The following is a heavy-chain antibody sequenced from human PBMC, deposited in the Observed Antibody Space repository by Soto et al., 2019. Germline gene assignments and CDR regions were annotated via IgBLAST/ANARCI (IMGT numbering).Heavy chain of an antibody. CDR1: GGSISGYY. J-gene: IGHJ4*02. CDR2: AYYSGST. Sequence: SETLSLTCTLSGGSISGYYWSWIRQPPGKGLEWIGYAYYSGSTKYNPSLESRVTISVDMSNNQFSLMLTSVTAADTAVYYCAKYRRTDAEGYRLDFWGQGTLVTVSS. D-gene: IGHD5-12*01. V-gene: IGHV4-59*01. CDR3: AKYRRTDAEGYRLDF.